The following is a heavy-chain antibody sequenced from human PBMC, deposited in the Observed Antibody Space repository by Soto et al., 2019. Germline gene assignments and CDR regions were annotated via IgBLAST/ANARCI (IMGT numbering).Heavy chain of an antibody. CDR1: GYSLTSYW. Sequence: ASLKISGKGYGYSLTSYWIGWVRQMPGKGLEWMGIIYPGDSDTRYSPSFQGQVTISADKSISTAYLQMDSLRAEDTAVYFCARYAYRGDSRNYGMDVWGQGTMVTGSS. CDR2: IYPGDSDT. CDR3: ARYAYRGDSRNYGMDV. V-gene: IGHV5-51*01. J-gene: IGHJ6*02. D-gene: IGHD2-21*02.